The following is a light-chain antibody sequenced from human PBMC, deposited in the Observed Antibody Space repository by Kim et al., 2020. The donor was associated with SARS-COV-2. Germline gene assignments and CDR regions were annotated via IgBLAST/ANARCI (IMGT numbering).Light chain of an antibody. J-gene: IGKJ1*01. V-gene: IGKV1-5*01. CDR1: QSINSW. CDR3: QQYDTYPWT. Sequence: DIQMTQSPSTLSASVGDRVTITCRASQSINSWLDWYQQKPGKAPKLLIYAASSLESGVPSSFSGSGSGTEFTLTISSLQPDDFATYYCQQYDTYPWTFGQGTKVDIK. CDR2: AAS.